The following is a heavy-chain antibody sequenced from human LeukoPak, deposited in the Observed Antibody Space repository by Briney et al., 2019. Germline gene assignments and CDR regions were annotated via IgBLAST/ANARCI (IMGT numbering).Heavy chain of an antibody. V-gene: IGHV4-4*07. CDR3: ARSDYVWGSYRYYDAFDI. D-gene: IGHD3-16*02. CDR2: IYTSGST. Sequence: SETLSLTCTVSGGSISSYYWSWIRQSAGKGLEWIGRIYTSGSTNYNPSLKSRVTMSVDTSKNQFSLKLSSVTAADTAVYYCARSDYVWGSYRYYDAFDIWGQGTMVTVSS. CDR1: GGSISSYY. J-gene: IGHJ3*02.